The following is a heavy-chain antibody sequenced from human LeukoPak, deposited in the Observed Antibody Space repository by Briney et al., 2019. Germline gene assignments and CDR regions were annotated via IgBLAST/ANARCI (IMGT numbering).Heavy chain of an antibody. Sequence: RASVKVSCKASGYTFTSYDINWVRQATGQGLEWMGWMNPNSGNTGYAQKFQGRVTMTRNTSISTAYMELGSLRSEDTAVYYCARSGSTYYDFWSGYVDLAKYWGQGTLVTVSS. CDR1: GYTFTSYD. J-gene: IGHJ4*02. CDR2: MNPNSGNT. D-gene: IGHD3-3*01. V-gene: IGHV1-8*01. CDR3: ARSGSTYYDFWSGYVDLAKY.